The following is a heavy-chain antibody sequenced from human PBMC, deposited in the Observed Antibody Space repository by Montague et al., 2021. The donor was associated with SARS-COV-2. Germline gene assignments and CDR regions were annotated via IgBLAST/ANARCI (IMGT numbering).Heavy chain of an antibody. Sequence: SETLSLTCTVSGGSISSSSYYWGWIRQPPGKGLEWIGSIYYSGSTYYNPSLKSRVTISVDTSKYQFSLKLSSVTAADTAVYYCARDGSLRFEILIGRRHYYDGMDVWGQGTTVTVSS. CDR1: GGSISSSSYY. D-gene: IGHD3-9*01. V-gene: IGHV4-39*07. CDR3: ARDGSLRFEILIGRRHYYDGMDV. J-gene: IGHJ6*02. CDR2: IYYSGST.